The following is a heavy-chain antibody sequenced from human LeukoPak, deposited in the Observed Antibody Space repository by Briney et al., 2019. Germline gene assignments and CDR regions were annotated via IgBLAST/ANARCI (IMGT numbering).Heavy chain of an antibody. V-gene: IGHV4-38-2*02. Sequence: SETLSLTCTVSGYSISSGYYWAWIRQPPGRGLEWIGSVFHSGTIYYNPSLKSRVTISVDTSKNQFSLKLSSVTAADTAVYYCARVGIAAAGSAYWGQGTLVTVSS. D-gene: IGHD6-13*01. CDR3: ARVGIAAAGSAY. CDR2: VFHSGTI. CDR1: GYSISSGYY. J-gene: IGHJ4*02.